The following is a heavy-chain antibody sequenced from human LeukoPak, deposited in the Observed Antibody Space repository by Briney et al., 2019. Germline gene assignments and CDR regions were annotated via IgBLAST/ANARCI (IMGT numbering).Heavy chain of an antibody. J-gene: IGHJ4*02. CDR1: GFTFSSYA. CDR2: ISVSGENT. Sequence: GGSLRLSCAASGFTFSSYAMTWVRQAPEKGLQWVSTISVSGENTYYADSVKGRFTISRDIAKSTLYLQMNSLRDEDTALYYCAKYGSGTYYNGLHWGQGTLVTVSS. V-gene: IGHV3-23*01. CDR3: AKYGSGTYYNGLH. D-gene: IGHD3-10*01.